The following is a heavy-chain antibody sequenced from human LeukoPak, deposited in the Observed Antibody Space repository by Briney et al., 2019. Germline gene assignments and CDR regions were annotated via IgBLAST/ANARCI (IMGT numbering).Heavy chain of an antibody. J-gene: IGHJ5*02. CDR1: GYFHSRGYS. D-gene: IGHD1-26*01. CDR2: IYHIGST. Sequence: PSETLSLTCAVSGYFHSRGYSWGSTRHPPGTGLEWIGSIYHIGSTYYYPPLKSRVTISVDTSNNQFSLTLSSVAAADTAVYYCAIRRPSGSYLDPWGQGNLVTVSS. V-gene: IGHV4-38-2*01. CDR3: AIRRPSGSYLDP.